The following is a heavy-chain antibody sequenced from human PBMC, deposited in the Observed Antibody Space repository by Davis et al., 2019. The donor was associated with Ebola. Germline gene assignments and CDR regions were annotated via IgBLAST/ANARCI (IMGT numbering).Heavy chain of an antibody. Sequence: PSETLSLTCTVSGGSITSYSWSCIRQPPGKGLAWIGYIYYSGSTNYNPSLKSRVTISVDTSKNQSSLKLSSVTAADRAGYKWARGWLLGRGVFDDFDYWGQGTLVTVSS. CDR2: IYYSGST. J-gene: IGHJ4*02. D-gene: IGHD3-16*01. CDR3: ARGWLLGRGVFDDFDY. CDR1: GGSITSYS. V-gene: IGHV4-59*01.